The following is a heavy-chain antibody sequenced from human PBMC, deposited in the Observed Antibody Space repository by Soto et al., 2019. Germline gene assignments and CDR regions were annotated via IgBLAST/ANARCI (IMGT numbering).Heavy chain of an antibody. CDR3: ARVIVPAALYHYYYMDV. J-gene: IGHJ6*03. Sequence: QVQLQQWGAGLLKPSETLSLTCAVYGGSFSGYYWSWIRQPPGKGLEWIGEINHSGSTNYNPSLKSRVTISVDTSKNQFSLKLSSVTAADTAVYYCARVIVPAALYHYYYMDVWGKGTTVTVSS. CDR2: INHSGST. V-gene: IGHV4-34*01. D-gene: IGHD2-2*01. CDR1: GGSFSGYY.